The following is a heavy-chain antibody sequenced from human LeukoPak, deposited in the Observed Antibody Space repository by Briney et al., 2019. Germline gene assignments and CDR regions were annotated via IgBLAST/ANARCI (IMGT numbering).Heavy chain of an antibody. CDR1: GGSISSHY. J-gene: IGHJ3*02. D-gene: IGHD3-3*01. Sequence: PSETLSLTCTVPGGSISSHYWSWVRQTPGKGLEWIGHIYHSGNTKYNSALKGRVTISDDASKNQFSLRLSSVTAADTAVYFCARGYDFWSGVMSDAFDIWGRGTKVTVSS. V-gene: IGHV4-59*11. CDR3: ARGYDFWSGVMSDAFDI. CDR2: IYHSGNT.